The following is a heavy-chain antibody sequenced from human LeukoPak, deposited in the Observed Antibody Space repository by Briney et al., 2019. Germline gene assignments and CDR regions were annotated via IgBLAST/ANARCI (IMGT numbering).Heavy chain of an antibody. CDR1: GFTFSSYS. V-gene: IGHV3-21*04. D-gene: IGHD2-2*02. CDR2: ISSSSSYI. Sequence: GGSLSLSCAASGFTFSSYSMNWVRQAPGKGLEWVSSISSSSSYIYYADSVKGRFTISRDNAKNSLYLQMNSLRAEDTAVYYCAKGIYPGPPDAFDIWGQGTMVTVSS. J-gene: IGHJ3*02. CDR3: AKGIYPGPPDAFDI.